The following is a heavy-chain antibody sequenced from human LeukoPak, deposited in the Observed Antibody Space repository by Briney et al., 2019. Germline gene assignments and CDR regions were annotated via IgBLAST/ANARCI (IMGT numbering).Heavy chain of an antibody. CDR1: GYIFTSYY. D-gene: IGHD2-21*01. J-gene: IGHJ3*02. V-gene: IGHV1-46*01. CDR2: INPSGGST. Sequence: ASVKVSCKASGYIFTSYYMHWVRQAPGQGLEWMGMINPSGGSTSYAQKFQDRVTMTRDTSTSTVYMELSSLRSEDTAVYYCARDNSALLAFDIWGQGTVVTVSS. CDR3: ARDNSALLAFDI.